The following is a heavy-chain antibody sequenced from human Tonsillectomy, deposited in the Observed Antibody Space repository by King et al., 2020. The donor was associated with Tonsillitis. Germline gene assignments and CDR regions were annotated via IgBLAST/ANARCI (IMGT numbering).Heavy chain of an antibody. CDR3: SRGGYSYGYLLGY. CDR2: ISSSSSYI. CDR1: GFTFSSYG. Sequence: VQLVESGGGLVKPGGSLRLSCAASGFTFSSYGMNWVRQAPGKGLEWVSSISSSSSYIYYADSVKGRFTISRDNAKNSLYLQMNSLRAEDTAVYYCSRGGYSYGYLLGYWGQGTLVTVSS. J-gene: IGHJ4*02. V-gene: IGHV3-21*01. D-gene: IGHD5-18*01.